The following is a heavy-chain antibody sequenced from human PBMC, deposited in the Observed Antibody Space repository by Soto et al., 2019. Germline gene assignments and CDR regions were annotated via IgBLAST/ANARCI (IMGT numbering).Heavy chain of an antibody. D-gene: IGHD6-13*01. CDR2: IYYSGST. J-gene: IGHJ4*02. V-gene: IGHV4-39*01. CDR1: GGSISSSGYY. CDR3: ARRGSNWYTLGY. Sequence: PSETLSLTCTVPGGSISSSGYYWGCIRQPPGKGLEWIGSIYYSGSTYYNPSLKSRVTISVDTSKNQFSLKLSSVTAADTAVYYCARRGSNWYTLGYWGQGTLVTVSS.